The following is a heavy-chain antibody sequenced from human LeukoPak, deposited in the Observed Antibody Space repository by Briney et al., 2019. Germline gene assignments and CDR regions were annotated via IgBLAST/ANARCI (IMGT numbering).Heavy chain of an antibody. Sequence: GGSLRLSCAASGFTVSSNYMSWVRQAPGKGLEWVSVIYSGGSTYYADSVKGRFTISRDNSKNTLYLQMNSLRAEDTAVYYCARVNSSSSIAADAFDIWGQGTMVTVSS. CDR3: ARVNSSSSIAADAFDI. CDR2: IYSGGST. D-gene: IGHD6-6*01. V-gene: IGHV3-53*05. J-gene: IGHJ3*02. CDR1: GFTVSSNY.